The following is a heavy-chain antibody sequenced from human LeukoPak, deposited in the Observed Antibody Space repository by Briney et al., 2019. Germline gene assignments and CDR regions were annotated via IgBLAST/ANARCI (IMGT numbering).Heavy chain of an antibody. D-gene: IGHD3-10*01. Sequence: GGSLRLSCAASGFTFSSYAMHWVRQAPGKGLEWVAVISYDGSNKYYADSVKGRFTISRDNSKNTLYLQMNSLRAEDTAVYYCASLVTMVRGVAHDYWGQGTLVTVSS. CDR1: GFTFSSYA. CDR2: ISYDGSNK. V-gene: IGHV3-30-3*01. CDR3: ASLVTMVRGVAHDY. J-gene: IGHJ4*02.